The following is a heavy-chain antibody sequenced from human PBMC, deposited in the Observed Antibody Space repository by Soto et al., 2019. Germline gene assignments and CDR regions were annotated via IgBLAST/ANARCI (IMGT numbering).Heavy chain of an antibody. Sequence: GGSLRLSCAASGFTFSGSAMHWVRQASGKGLEWVGRIRSKANSYATAYAASVKGRFTISRDDSKNTAYLQMNSLKTEDTAVYYCTRHIRSGYDYYYYYYMDVWGKGTTVTVSS. D-gene: IGHD5-12*01. CDR2: IRSKANSYAT. CDR1: GFTFSGSA. V-gene: IGHV3-73*01. J-gene: IGHJ6*03. CDR3: TRHIRSGYDYYYYYYMDV.